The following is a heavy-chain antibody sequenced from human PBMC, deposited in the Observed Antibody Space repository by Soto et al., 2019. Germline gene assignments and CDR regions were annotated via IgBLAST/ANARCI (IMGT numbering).Heavy chain of an antibody. V-gene: IGHV4-38-2*01. Sequence: PSETLSLTCGVSGYSISSGYYWGWIRQPPGKGLEWIASIFHSGSTYYNPSLKSRVTISVDTSKNQFSLKLSSVTAADTAVYYCARGLQYGGNSAYWGQGTLVTVPS. CDR2: IFHSGST. D-gene: IGHD2-21*02. CDR3: ARGLQYGGNSAY. J-gene: IGHJ4*02. CDR1: GYSISSGYY.